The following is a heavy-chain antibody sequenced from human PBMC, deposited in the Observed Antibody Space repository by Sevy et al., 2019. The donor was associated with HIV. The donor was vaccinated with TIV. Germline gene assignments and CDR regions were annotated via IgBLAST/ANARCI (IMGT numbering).Heavy chain of an antibody. V-gene: IGHV3-64D*06. CDR3: VDVLACRAVGPFDS. J-gene: IGHJ4*02. D-gene: IGHD3-3*02. Sequence: GGSLRLSCSASGFTFSNYTMHWVRQTPGKGLERVSDISTNSRTTYYADSVRGRFTISRDNSKNTLYLQMNNLRHEDTAVYYCVDVLACRAVGPFDSWGQGTLVTVSS. CDR2: ISTNSRTT. CDR1: GFTFSNYT.